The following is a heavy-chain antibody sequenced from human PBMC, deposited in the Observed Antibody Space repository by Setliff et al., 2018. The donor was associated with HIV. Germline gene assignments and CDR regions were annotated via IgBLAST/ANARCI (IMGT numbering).Heavy chain of an antibody. V-gene: IGHV3-53*01. Sequence: PGGSLRLSCAASGFTVSANYMHWVRQAPGKGLEWLSIIYMAGNTYYADSVRGRFTISRDNSKNTLYLEMNSLRVEDTAVYYCAKDPFTSSWYGFDYWGQGALVTVSS. D-gene: IGHD6-13*01. CDR3: AKDPFTSSWYGFDY. CDR2: IYMAGNT. J-gene: IGHJ4*02. CDR1: GFTVSANY.